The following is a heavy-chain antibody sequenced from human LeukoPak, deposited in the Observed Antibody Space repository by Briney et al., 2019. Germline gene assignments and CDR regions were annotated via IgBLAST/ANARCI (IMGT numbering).Heavy chain of an antibody. CDR2: IYYSGNT. CDR1: GGSISSGDDY. J-gene: IGHJ4*02. D-gene: IGHD2-2*01. Sequence: SETLSLTCTVSGGSISSGDDYWSWIRQPPGKGLEWIGFIYYSGNTYYNSSLKSRVTISVDTSKNQFSLRLNSVTAADTAVYYCARDHCSSKSCFIDYWGQGTLVTVSS. V-gene: IGHV4-30-4*08. CDR3: ARDHCSSKSCFIDY.